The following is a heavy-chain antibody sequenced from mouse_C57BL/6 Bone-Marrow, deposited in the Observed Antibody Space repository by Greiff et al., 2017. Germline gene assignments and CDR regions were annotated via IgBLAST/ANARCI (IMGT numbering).Heavy chain of an antibody. Sequence: QVQLQQSGAELVKPGASVKLSCKASGYTFTSYWMHWVKQRPGRGLEWIGRIDPNSGGTKYNEKFKSKATLTVDKPSSTAYMQLSSLTSEDSAVYYCARGHYGSSYYWYFDVWGTGTTVTVSS. CDR1: GYTFTSYW. J-gene: IGHJ1*03. D-gene: IGHD1-1*01. V-gene: IGHV1-72*01. CDR3: ARGHYGSSYYWYFDV. CDR2: IDPNSGGT.